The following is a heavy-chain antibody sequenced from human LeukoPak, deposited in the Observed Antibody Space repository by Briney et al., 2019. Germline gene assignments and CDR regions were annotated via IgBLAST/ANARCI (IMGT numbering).Heavy chain of an antibody. J-gene: IGHJ4*02. V-gene: IGHV3-30*02. CDR3: AKDGGSSYYFDY. D-gene: IGHD6-6*01. CDR2: IRYDGSNK. CDR1: GFTFSSYG. Sequence: PVGSLRLSCAASGFTFSSYGMHWVRQAPGKGLKWVAFIRYDGSNKYYADSVKGRFTISRDNSKNTLYLQMNSLRAEDTAVYYCAKDGGSSYYFDYWGQGTLVTVSS.